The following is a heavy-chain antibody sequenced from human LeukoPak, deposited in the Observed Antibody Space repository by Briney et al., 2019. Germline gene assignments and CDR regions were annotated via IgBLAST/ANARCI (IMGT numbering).Heavy chain of an antibody. J-gene: IGHJ4*02. Sequence: GGSLRLSCPASGFTFRSYAMSWVRQAPGKGLEWVSAISGSGGSTYYADSVKGRFTISRGNSKNTLSLQMNSLRAEDTAVYYCAKDRSGNFDYWGQGTLVTVSS. V-gene: IGHV3-23*01. CDR1: GFTFRSYA. CDR3: AKDRSGNFDY. CDR2: ISGSGGST. D-gene: IGHD3-3*01.